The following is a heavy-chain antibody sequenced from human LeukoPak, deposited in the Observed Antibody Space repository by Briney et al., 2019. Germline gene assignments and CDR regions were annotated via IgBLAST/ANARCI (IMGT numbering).Heavy chain of an antibody. CDR2: ISSSSSYI. J-gene: IGHJ6*03. CDR1: GFTFSSYA. Sequence: GGSLRLSCAASGFTFSSYAMSWVRQAPGKGLEWVSSISSSSSYIYYADSVKGRFTISRDNAKNSLYLQMNSLRAEDTAVYYCAREGSLYYMDVWGKGTTVTVSS. V-gene: IGHV3-21*01. CDR3: AREGSLYYMDV.